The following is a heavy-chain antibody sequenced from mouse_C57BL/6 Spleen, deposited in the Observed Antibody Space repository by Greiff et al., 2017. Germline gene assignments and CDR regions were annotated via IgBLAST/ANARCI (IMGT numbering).Heavy chain of an antibody. CDR2: IHPNSGST. Sequence: QVQLQQPGAELVKPGASVKLSCKASGYTFTSYWMHWVKQRPGQGLEWLGMIHPNSGSTNYNEKFKSKATLTVDKSSSTAYMQLSRLTSEDSAVYYCARPDYLYYYAMDYWGQGTSVTVSS. V-gene: IGHV1-64*01. D-gene: IGHD2-4*01. CDR1: GYTFTSYW. CDR3: ARPDYLYYYAMDY. J-gene: IGHJ4*01.